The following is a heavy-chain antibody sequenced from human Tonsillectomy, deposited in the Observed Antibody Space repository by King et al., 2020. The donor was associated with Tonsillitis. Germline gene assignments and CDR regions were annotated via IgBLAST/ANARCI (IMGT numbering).Heavy chain of an antibody. CDR3: AREGDGYNLDY. V-gene: IGHV4-59*12. Sequence: VQLVESGPGLVKPSETLSLTCTVSGGSISSYYWSWIRQPPGKGLEWIGYIYYSGSTNYNPSLKSRVTISVDTSKNQFSLKLSSVTAADTAVYYCAREGDGYNLDYWGQGTLVTVSS. D-gene: IGHD5-24*01. J-gene: IGHJ4*02. CDR2: IYYSGST. CDR1: GGSISSYY.